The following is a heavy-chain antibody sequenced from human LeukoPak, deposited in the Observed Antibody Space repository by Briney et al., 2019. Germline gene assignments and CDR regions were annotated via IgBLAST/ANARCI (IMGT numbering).Heavy chain of an antibody. V-gene: IGHV3-21*01. J-gene: IGHJ4*02. CDR2: ISSSSSYI. D-gene: IGHD3-10*01. Sequence: PGGSLRLSCAASGFTFSSYSMNWVRQAPGKGLEWVSSISSSSSYIYYADSVKGRFTISRDNAKNSLYLQMNSLRAEDTAVYYCARDYGSGNHHDYWGQGTLVTVSS. CDR1: GFTFSSYS. CDR3: ARDYGSGNHHDY.